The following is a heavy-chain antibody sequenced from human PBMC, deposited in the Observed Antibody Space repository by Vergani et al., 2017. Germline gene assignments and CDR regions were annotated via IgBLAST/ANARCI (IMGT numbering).Heavy chain of an antibody. CDR2: ISYDGNKK. Sequence: QVQLVESGGGEVQPGRSLRLSCSAAGFPFSDYGVHWVRQAPGKGLEWVSVISYDGNKKNYADSVKGRFTISRDNSKNTLYLEMNDRRAENTAVYYCARDFLTRVTTLDYYYLGVWGKGTTVTVSS. CDR3: ARDFLTRVTTLDYYYLGV. J-gene: IGHJ6*03. D-gene: IGHD1-1*01. V-gene: IGHV3-30*03. CDR1: GFPFSDYG.